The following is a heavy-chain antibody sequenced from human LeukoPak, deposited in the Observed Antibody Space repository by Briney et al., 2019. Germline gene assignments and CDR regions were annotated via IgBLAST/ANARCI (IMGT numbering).Heavy chain of an antibody. CDR2: IYRTGTT. D-gene: IGHD5-12*01. J-gene: IGHJ4*02. CDR1: GFTVNSNH. CDR3: ARQTDNGYDC. V-gene: IGHV3-66*04. Sequence: GGSLRLSCAASGFTVNSNHMTWVRQAPGKGLEWVSIIYRTGTTYYADSVKGRFTISRDNSKNTLYLQMNNLRADDTAVYYCARQTDNGYDCWGQGTLVTVSS.